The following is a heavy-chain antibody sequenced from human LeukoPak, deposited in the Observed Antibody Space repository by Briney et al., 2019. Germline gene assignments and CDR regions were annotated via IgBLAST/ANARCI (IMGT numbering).Heavy chain of an antibody. J-gene: IGHJ4*02. CDR3: ARGGHYFFDN. CDR1: GFTFSSYD. CDR2: ISTSGSTI. V-gene: IGHV3-48*03. Sequence: AGGSLRLSCAASGFTFSSYDMNWVRQAPGKGLEWVSYISTSGSTIYNADSVKGRFTISRDNAKNSLYLQMNSLTVEDTAVYYCARGGHYFFDNWGQGTLVTVSS.